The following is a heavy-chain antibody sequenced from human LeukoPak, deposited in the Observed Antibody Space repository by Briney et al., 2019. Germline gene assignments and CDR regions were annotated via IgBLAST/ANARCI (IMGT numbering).Heavy chain of an antibody. D-gene: IGHD6-19*01. CDR2: IYYSGST. Sequence: PSETLSLTCTVSGDSISSYYWSWIRQPPGKGLEWIGYIYYSGSTNYNPSLKSRVTISVDTSKNQFSLKLSSVTAADTAVYYCARKGLAVAGDWYFDLWGRGTLVTVSS. CDR1: GDSISSYY. V-gene: IGHV4-59*08. CDR3: ARKGLAVAGDWYFDL. J-gene: IGHJ2*01.